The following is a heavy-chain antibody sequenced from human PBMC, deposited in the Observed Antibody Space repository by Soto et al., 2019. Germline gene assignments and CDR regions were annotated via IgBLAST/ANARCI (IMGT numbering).Heavy chain of an antibody. J-gene: IGHJ3*02. CDR1: GYTFTSYG. Sequence: ASVKVSCKASGYTFTSYGISWVRQAPGQGLEWMGWISAYNGNTNYAQKLQGRVTMTTDTSTSTAYMELRSLRSDDTAVYYCARDREQWLVPAKNGGNDAFDIWGQGTMVTVSS. CDR3: ARDREQWLVPAKNGGNDAFDI. V-gene: IGHV1-18*01. D-gene: IGHD6-19*01. CDR2: ISAYNGNT.